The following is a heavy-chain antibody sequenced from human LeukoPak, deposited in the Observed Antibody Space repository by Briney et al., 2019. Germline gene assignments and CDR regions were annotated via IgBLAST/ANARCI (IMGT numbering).Heavy chain of an antibody. CDR1: GFTFSSYA. D-gene: IGHD4-11*01. V-gene: IGHV3-66*01. CDR3: ARGLDF. CDR2: IYSGGST. J-gene: IGHJ4*02. Sequence: GGSLRLSCAASGFTFSSYAMSWVRQAPGKGLEWVSVIYSGGSTYYADSVKGRFTISRDNSKNTLYLQMNSLRAEDTAVYYCARGLDFWGQGTLVTVSS.